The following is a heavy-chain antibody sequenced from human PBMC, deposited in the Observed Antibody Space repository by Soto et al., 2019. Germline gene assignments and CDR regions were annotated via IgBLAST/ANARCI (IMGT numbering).Heavy chain of an antibody. D-gene: IGHD6-19*01. CDR2: ISTNNGNT. Sequence: ASAKVSCKASGYTFSNYDISWVRQAPGQGLEWMGWISTNNGNTDHAQKLQGRVTMTTDTSTTTAYMELRSLRSDDTAVYYCGRVTIAVAGWAFDYWGQGTLVTVS. CDR1: GYTFSNYD. CDR3: GRVTIAVAGWAFDY. J-gene: IGHJ4*02. V-gene: IGHV1-18*04.